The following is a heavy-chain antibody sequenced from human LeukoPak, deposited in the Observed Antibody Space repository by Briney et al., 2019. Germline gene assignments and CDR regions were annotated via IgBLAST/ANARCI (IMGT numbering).Heavy chain of an antibody. CDR3: ARESYDSSGQDY. CDR1: GFTFSSYA. CDR2: ISYDGSNK. Sequence: GGSLRLSCAASGFTFSSYAMHWVRQAPGKGLEWVAVISYDGSNKYYADSVKGRFTISRDNSKNTLYLQMNSMRAEDTAVYYCARESYDSSGQDYWGQGTLVTVSS. J-gene: IGHJ4*02. V-gene: IGHV3-30-3*01. D-gene: IGHD3-22*01.